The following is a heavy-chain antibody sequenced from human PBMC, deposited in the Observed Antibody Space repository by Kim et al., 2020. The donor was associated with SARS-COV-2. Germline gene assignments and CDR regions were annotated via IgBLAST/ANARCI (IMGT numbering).Heavy chain of an antibody. V-gene: IGHV4-4*02. J-gene: IGHJ4*02. Sequence: SETLSLTCAVSGGSISSSNWWSWVRQPPGKGLEWIGEIYHSGSTNYNPSLKSRVTISVDKSKNQFSLKLSSVTAADTAVYYCARFRITMVRGVIRTGYYFDYWGQGTLVTVSS. CDR1: GGSISSSNW. CDR3: ARFRITMVRGVIRTGYYFDY. CDR2: IYHSGST. D-gene: IGHD3-10*01.